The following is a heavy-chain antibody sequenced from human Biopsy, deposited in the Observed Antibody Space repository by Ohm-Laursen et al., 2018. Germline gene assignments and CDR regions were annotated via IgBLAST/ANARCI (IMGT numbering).Heavy chain of an antibody. CDR2: LAYDGSNK. V-gene: IGHV3-30*18. CDR1: GFGMSA. CDR3: AKDGGQWLGGAFDI. Sequence: SSLRLSCAASGFGMSAMHWVRQPPGKGLEWLAVLAYDGSNKYYAESVKGRFTISRDRSRDTVHLQMNSLRYEDTALYYCAKDGGQWLGGAFDIWGHGTMASVSS. J-gene: IGHJ3*02. D-gene: IGHD6-19*01.